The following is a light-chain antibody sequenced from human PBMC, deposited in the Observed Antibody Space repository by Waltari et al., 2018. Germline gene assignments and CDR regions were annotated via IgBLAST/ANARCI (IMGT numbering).Light chain of an antibody. CDR1: KLGCKD. CDR3: QAWDSSPHVV. V-gene: IGLV3-1*01. CDR2: QNN. J-gene: IGLJ2*01. Sequence: SYELTQPPSVSVSPGQTVSITGSGDKLGCKDLSWYQQKPGQSPTLVIYQNNMRPSGIPERFSGSNSGNTATLTISGTQPMDGADYYCQAWDSSPHVVFGGGTKLTVL.